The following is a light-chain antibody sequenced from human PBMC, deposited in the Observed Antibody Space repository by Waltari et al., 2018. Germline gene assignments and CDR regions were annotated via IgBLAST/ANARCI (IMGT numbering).Light chain of an antibody. CDR2: QDT. V-gene: IGLV3-1*01. CDR1: KLGDKY. CDR3: QAWGSSTAQV. Sequence: SYELTRPPSVSVSPGHTASITCPGDKLGDKYASWYQQKPGQSPVLVIYQDTKRPSGLPERFSGSNSGNTATLTISGTQAMDEADYYCQAWGSSTAQVFGTGTKVTVL. J-gene: IGLJ1*01.